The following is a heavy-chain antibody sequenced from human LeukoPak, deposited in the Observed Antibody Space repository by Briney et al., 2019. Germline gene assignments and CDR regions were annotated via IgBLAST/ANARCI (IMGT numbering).Heavy chain of an antibody. J-gene: IGHJ4*02. CDR2: IYYSGST. V-gene: IGHV4-39*01. CDR3: ARHHPGAKDIVVVPAAISYFGY. D-gene: IGHD2-2*02. CDR1: GGSISSSSYY. Sequence: SETLSLTCTVSGGSISSSSYYWGWIRQPPGKGLEWIGSIYYSGSTYYNPSLKSRVTISVDTSKNQFSLKLSSVTAADTAVYYCARHHPGAKDIVVVPAAISYFGYWGQGTLVTVSS.